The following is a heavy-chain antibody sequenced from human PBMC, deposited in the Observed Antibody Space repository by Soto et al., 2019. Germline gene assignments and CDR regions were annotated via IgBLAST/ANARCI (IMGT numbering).Heavy chain of an antibody. CDR2: ISRGGNTI. D-gene: IGHD6-13*01. CDR1: GFTFSDYY. CDR3: AREVPSAGSLNY. J-gene: IGHJ4*02. V-gene: IGHV3-11*01. Sequence: PGGSLRLSCAASGFTFSDYYMSWIRQAPGKGLEWVSYISRGGNTIYYADSVRGRLTISRDNAKNSLYLQMNSLRAEDTAVYYCAREVPSAGSLNYWGQGTLVTVSS.